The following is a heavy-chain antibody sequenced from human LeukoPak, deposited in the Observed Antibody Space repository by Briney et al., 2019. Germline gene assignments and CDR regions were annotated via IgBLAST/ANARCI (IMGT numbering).Heavy chain of an antibody. J-gene: IGHJ3*02. D-gene: IGHD3-22*01. CDR2: INPIGGST. CDR3: ARAAYYYDSSGAFDI. CDR1: VYTFTSYY. Sequence: ASVKVSCKASVYTFTSYYMHWVRQAPGQGVEWMGIINPIGGSTSYAQNFQGRVTMTRDTSTSTVYMELSSLRSEDTAVYYCARAAYYYDSSGAFDIWGQGTMVTVSS. V-gene: IGHV1-46*01.